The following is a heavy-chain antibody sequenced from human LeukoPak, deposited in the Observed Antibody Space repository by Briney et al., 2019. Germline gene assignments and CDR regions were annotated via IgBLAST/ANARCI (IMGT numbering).Heavy chain of an antibody. D-gene: IGHD3-10*01. J-gene: IGHJ5*02. Sequence: PSETLSLTCAVSGYSISSGYYWGWIRQPPGKGLEWIGSIYHSGSTYYNPSLKSRVTISVDTSKNQFSLKLSSVTAADTAVYYCARRTEALGGPYGSGSYYRKLHWFDPWGQGTLVTVSS. CDR1: GYSISSGYY. V-gene: IGHV4-38-2*01. CDR2: IYHSGST. CDR3: ARRTEALGGPYGSGSYYRKLHWFDP.